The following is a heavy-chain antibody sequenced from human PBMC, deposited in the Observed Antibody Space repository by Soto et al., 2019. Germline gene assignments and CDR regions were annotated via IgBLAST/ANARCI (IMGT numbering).Heavy chain of an antibody. CDR2: ISYEGSIQ. Sequence: QVQLVESGGGVVPPGRSLRLSCEVSGFTFSTYGMHWVRQAPGKGLEWVAVISYEGSIQFYADSVKDRFTISRDNSKNTVYLQMNSLRPEDTAVYYCARTKVTFGGVIVPIDYWGQGSLVSVSS. J-gene: IGHJ4*02. D-gene: IGHD3-16*02. CDR1: GFTFSTYG. V-gene: IGHV3-30*03. CDR3: ARTKVTFGGVIVPIDY.